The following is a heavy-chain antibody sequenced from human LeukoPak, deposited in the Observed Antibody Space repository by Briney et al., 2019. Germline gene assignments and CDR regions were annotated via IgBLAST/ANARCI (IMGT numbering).Heavy chain of an antibody. J-gene: IGHJ4*02. CDR1: GGSISSGGYS. Sequence: SQTLSLTCAVSGGSISSGGYSWSWIRQPPGKGLEWIGYIYHSGSTYYNPSLKSRVTISVDRSKNQFSLKLSSVTAADTAVYYCARGRRLLDYWGQGTLVTVSS. CDR3: ARGRRLLDY. V-gene: IGHV4-30-2*01. D-gene: IGHD2-15*01. CDR2: IYHSGST.